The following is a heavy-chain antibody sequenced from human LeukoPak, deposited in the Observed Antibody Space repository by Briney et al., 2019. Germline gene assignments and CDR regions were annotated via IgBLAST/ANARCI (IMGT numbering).Heavy chain of an antibody. D-gene: IGHD3-22*01. CDR2: IYYSGST. CDR1: GGSISSSSYY. CDR3: ARDLKYYYDSSGYLPGEDY. Sequence: PSETLSLTCTVSGGSISSSSYYWGWIRQPPGKGLEWIGSIYYSGSTYYNPSLKSRVTISVDTSKNQFSLKLSSVTAADTAVYYCARDLKYYYDSSGYLPGEDYWGQGTLVTVSS. J-gene: IGHJ4*02. V-gene: IGHV4-39*07.